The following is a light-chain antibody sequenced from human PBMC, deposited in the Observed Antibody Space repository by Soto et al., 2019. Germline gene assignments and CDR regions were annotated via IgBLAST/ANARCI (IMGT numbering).Light chain of an antibody. CDR1: SSDVGGFNY. CDR3: CSYAGSYTYV. J-gene: IGLJ1*01. Sequence: QSALTQPRSVSGSPGQSVTMSCTGTSSDVGGFNYVSWYQQHPGTAPKLMIFDVSERPSVVPDRFSGSKSGNTASLTSSGLHAEDEADYYCCSYAGSYTYVFGPGTKLTVL. V-gene: IGLV2-11*01. CDR2: DVS.